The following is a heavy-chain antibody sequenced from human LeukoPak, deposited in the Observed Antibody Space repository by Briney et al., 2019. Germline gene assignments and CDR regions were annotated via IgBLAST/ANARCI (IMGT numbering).Heavy chain of an antibody. CDR1: GFTFSGSA. J-gene: IGHJ6*03. CDR2: IRSKANSYAT. Sequence: GESLKISCAASGFTFSGSAMHWVRQASGKGLEWVSRIRSKANSYATAYAASVKGRFTISRDDSKNTAYLQMNSLKTEDTAVYYCTRLYCSSTSCYRQDYYYYYIDVWGKGTTVTFSS. CDR3: TRLYCSSTSCYRQDYYYYYIDV. V-gene: IGHV3-73*01. D-gene: IGHD2-2*01.